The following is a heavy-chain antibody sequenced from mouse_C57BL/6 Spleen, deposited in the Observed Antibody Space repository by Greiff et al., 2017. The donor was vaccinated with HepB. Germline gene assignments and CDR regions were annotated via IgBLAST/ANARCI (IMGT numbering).Heavy chain of an antibody. CDR3: ARSLLRAMDY. CDR2: ISSGSSTI. V-gene: IGHV5-17*01. Sequence: EVMLVESGGGLVKPGGSLKLSCAASGFTFSDYGMHWVRQAPEKELEWVAYISSGSSTIYYADTVKGRFTISRDNAKNTLFLQMTSLRSEDTAMYYCARSLLRAMDYWGQGTSVTVSS. J-gene: IGHJ4*01. CDR1: GFTFSDYG. D-gene: IGHD1-1*01.